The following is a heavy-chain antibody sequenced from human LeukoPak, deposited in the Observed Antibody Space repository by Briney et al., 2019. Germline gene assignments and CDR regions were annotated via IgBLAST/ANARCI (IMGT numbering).Heavy chain of an antibody. V-gene: IGHV1-69*04. CDR1: GGTFSSNA. CDR3: ARTPYDSSGYSRNPYYYYGMDV. J-gene: IGHJ6*02. Sequence: SVKVSCKASGGTFSSNAISWVRQAPGQGLEWMGRIIPILGIANYAQKFQGRVTITADKSTSTAYMELSSLRSEDTAVYYCARTPYDSSGYSRNPYYYYGMDVWGQGTTVTVSS. CDR2: IIPILGIA. D-gene: IGHD3-22*01.